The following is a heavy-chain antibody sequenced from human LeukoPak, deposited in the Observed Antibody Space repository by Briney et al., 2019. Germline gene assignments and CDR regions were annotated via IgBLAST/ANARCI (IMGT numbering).Heavy chain of an antibody. CDR2: INPNSGGT. V-gene: IGHV1-2*02. CDR3: ARDSGSYYDYFDY. D-gene: IGHD1-26*01. J-gene: IGHJ4*02. Sequence: GASVKVSCKASGYTFTGYYMHWVRQAPGQGLEWMGWINPNSGGTNYAQKFQGRVTMTRDTSISTAYMELSRLRSDDTAVYYCARDSGSYYDYFDYWGQGTLVTVSS. CDR1: GYTFTGYY.